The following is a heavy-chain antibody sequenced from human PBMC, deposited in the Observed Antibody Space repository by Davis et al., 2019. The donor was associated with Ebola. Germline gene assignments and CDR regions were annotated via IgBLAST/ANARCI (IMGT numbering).Heavy chain of an antibody. Sequence: PGGSLRLSCAASGFTFSSYWMSWVLQAPGKGLEWVANIKQDGSNKYYADSVKGRFTISRDNSKNTLYLQMNSLRAEDTAVYYCARVKGDYDFWSGYYYYYYYGMDVWGQGTTVTVSS. V-gene: IGHV3-7*03. CDR3: ARVKGDYDFWSGYYYYYYYGMDV. CDR1: GFTFSSYW. J-gene: IGHJ6*02. CDR2: IKQDGSNK. D-gene: IGHD3-3*01.